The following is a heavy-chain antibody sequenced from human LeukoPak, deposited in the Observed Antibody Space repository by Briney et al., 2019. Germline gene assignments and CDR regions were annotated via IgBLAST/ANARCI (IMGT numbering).Heavy chain of an antibody. Sequence: GGSLRLSCAASGFTFDDYAMHWVRQVPGKGLEWVSGISWNSGSIGYADSVEGRFTISRDNAKNSLYLQMNSLRAEDTALYYCAKANLPAAYYYYYGMDVWGQGATVTVSS. J-gene: IGHJ6*01. V-gene: IGHV3-9*01. CDR3: AKANLPAAYYYYYGMDV. CDR2: ISWNSGSI. D-gene: IGHD2-2*01. CDR1: GFTFDDYA.